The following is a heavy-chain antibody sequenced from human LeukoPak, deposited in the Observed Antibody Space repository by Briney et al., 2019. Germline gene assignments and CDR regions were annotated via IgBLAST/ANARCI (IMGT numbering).Heavy chain of an antibody. CDR2: IYTSGST. D-gene: IGHD3-16*01. Sequence: PSETLSLTCTVSGGSISSYHWSWIRQPAGKGLEWIGRIYTSGSTNYNPSLKSRVTISVDTSKNQFSLKLSSVTAADTAVYYCAREWRSTILLYYYYYMDVWGKGTTVTVSS. J-gene: IGHJ6*03. V-gene: IGHV4-4*07. CDR1: GGSISSYH. CDR3: AREWRSTILLYYYYYMDV.